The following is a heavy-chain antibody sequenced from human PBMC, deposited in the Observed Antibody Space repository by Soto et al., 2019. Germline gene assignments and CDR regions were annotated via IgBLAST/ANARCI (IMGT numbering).Heavy chain of an antibody. Sequence: SETLSLTCIVSGGSISSRSYYWGWIRQPPGKGLEWIGSIYYSGSTYYNPSLKSRVTISVDTSKNQFSLKVTSVTAADTAVYYCARQSHDYSTGWYYFDYWGQGTLVTVSS. J-gene: IGHJ4*02. V-gene: IGHV4-39*01. CDR1: GGSISSRSYY. D-gene: IGHD4-4*01. CDR2: IYYSGST. CDR3: ARQSHDYSTGWYYFDY.